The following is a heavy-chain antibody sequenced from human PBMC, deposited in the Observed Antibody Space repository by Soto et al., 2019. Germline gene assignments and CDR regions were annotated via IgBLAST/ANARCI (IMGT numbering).Heavy chain of an antibody. V-gene: IGHV4-34*01. CDR1: GGSFSGYY. CDR3: ARGLNTYYYGSGSYWFDP. CDR2: INHSGST. J-gene: IGHJ5*02. Sequence: PSETLSLTCAVYGGSFSGYYWSWIRQPPGKGLEWIGEINHSGSTNYNPSLKSRVTISVDTSKNQFSLKLSSVTAADTAVYYCARGLNTYYYGSGSYWFDPWGQGTLVTVSS. D-gene: IGHD3-10*01.